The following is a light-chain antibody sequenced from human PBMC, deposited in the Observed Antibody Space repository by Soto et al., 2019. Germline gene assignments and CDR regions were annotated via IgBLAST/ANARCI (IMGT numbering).Light chain of an antibody. CDR2: WAS. CDR1: QSVLFRSTNKNY. J-gene: IGKJ1*01. CDR3: QQYYDSRRT. V-gene: IGKV4-1*01. Sequence: DIVMSQSPDSLAVSLGERATINCRSSQSVLFRSTNKNYLAWYQQKSGQPPKLLISWASSRESGVPDRFSGSGSGTDFTLTISSLQAEDVAVYYCQQYYDSRRTFGQGTKVEIK.